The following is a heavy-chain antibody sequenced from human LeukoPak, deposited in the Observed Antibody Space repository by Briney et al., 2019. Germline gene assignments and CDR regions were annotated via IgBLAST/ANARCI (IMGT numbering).Heavy chain of an antibody. J-gene: IGHJ6*03. CDR2: IYYSGST. V-gene: IGHV4-59*01. CDR3: AREGTYGSGSYYNVDYYYYYYMDV. D-gene: IGHD3-10*01. Sequence: SETLSLTCTVSGGSISSYYWSWIRQPPGKGLEWTGYIYYSGSTNYNPSLKSRVTISVDTSKNQFSLKLSSVTAADTAVYYCAREGTYGSGSYYNVDYYYYYYMDVWGKGTTVTVSS. CDR1: GGSISSYY.